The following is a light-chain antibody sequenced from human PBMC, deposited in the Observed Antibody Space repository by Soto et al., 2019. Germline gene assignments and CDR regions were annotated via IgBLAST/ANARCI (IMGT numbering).Light chain of an antibody. CDR2: EVN. J-gene: IGLJ2*01. CDR3: NSHTTNRSLV. CDR1: RSDVGTYDY. V-gene: IGLV2-14*01. Sequence: QSALTQPASVTGSPGQSITISCTGSRSDVGTYDYVSWYQQHPGKAPKLMIYEVNNRPSGVSDRVSGSKSGNTASLTISGLQAEDEADYYCNSHTTNRSLVFGGGTKVTV.